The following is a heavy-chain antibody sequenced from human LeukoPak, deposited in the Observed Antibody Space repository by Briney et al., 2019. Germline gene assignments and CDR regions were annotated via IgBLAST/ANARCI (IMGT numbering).Heavy chain of an antibody. V-gene: IGHV3-30-3*01. D-gene: IGHD5-12*01. CDR3: ASVSGSHSDFDY. CDR1: GFIFNGYA. J-gene: IGHJ4*02. CDR2: ISYDGSHK. Sequence: GGSLRLSCTASGFIFNGYAMHWVRQAPGKGLEWVAVISYDGSHKYYADSVKGRFTISRDNAKNSLYLQMNSLRAEDTAVYYCASVSGSHSDFDYWGQGTLVTVSS.